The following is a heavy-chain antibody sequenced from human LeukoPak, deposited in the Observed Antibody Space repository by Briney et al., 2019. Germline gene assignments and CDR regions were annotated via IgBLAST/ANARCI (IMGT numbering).Heavy chain of an antibody. CDR1: GFTFSSYA. CDR3: AKDMGGEVATINFDY. CDR2: ISGSGGST. J-gene: IGHJ4*02. V-gene: IGHV3-23*01. Sequence: QPGGSLRLSCAASGFTFSSYAMSWVRQAPGKGLEWVSAISGSGGSTYYADSVKGRFTISRDNAKNSLYLQMNSLRAEDTALYYCAKDMGGEVATINFDYWGQGTLVTVSS. D-gene: IGHD5-12*01.